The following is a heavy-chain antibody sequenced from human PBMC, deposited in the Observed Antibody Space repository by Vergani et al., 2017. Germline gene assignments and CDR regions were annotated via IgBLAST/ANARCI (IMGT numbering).Heavy chain of an antibody. J-gene: IGHJ3*02. Sequence: QVQLQQWGAGLLKPSETLSLTCAVYGGSFSGYYWSWIRQPPGKGLEWIGEINHSGSTNYNPSLKSRVTISVDTSKNQFSLKLSSVTAADTAVYYCARDLHDRFDAFDIWGQGTMVTVSS. CDR1: GGSFSGYY. D-gene: IGHD3-22*01. V-gene: IGHV4-34*01. CDR3: ARDLHDRFDAFDI. CDR2: INHSGST.